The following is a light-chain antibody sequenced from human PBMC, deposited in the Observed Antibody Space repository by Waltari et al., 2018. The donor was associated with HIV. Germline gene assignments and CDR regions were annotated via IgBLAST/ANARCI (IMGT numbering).Light chain of an antibody. CDR1: NIGGHI. CDR3: QVWHSGSDGHVV. Sequence: SYVLTQPPSVSVAPGQTANITRAAGNIGGHIVHWYQQQPGQAPVLVVFDDSDRPSGIPERFSGSKSGNTATLTISRVEAGDEADYYCQVWHSGSDGHVVFGGGTKLTVL. V-gene: IGLV3-21*02. CDR2: DDS. J-gene: IGLJ2*01.